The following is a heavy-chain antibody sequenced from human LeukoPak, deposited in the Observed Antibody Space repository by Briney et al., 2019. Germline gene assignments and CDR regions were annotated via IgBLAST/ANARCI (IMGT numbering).Heavy chain of an antibody. CDR1: GGSISSSSYY. D-gene: IGHD2-2*01. CDR2: IYYSGST. CDR3: ARGPFIVVVPAAKVWFDP. Sequence: SETLSLTCTVAGGSISSSSYYWGWIRQPPGKGLEGIGSIYYSGSTYYNPSLKSRVTISVDTFKNQFSLKLSSVTAADTAVYYCARGPFIVVVPAAKVWFDPWGQGTLVSVSS. V-gene: IGHV4-39*01. J-gene: IGHJ5*02.